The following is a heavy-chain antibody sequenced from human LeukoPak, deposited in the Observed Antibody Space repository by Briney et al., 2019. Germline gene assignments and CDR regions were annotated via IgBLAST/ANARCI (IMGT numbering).Heavy chain of an antibody. CDR1: GGTFSSYA. CDR2: INPNSGGT. V-gene: IGHV1-2*02. J-gene: IGHJ3*02. D-gene: IGHD4-17*01. CDR3: ARGSTVTTNDAFDI. Sequence: ASVKVSCKASGGTFSSYAISWVRQAPGQGLEWMGWINPNSGGTNYAQKFQGRVTMTRDTSISTAYMELSRLRSDDTAVYYCARGSTVTTNDAFDIWGQGTMVTVSS.